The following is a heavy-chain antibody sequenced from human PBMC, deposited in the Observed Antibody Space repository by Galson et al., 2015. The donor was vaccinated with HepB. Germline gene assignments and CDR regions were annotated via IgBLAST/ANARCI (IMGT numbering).Heavy chain of an antibody. CDR3: AREVVVWAARFDY. V-gene: IGHV3-21*01. D-gene: IGHD2-15*01. CDR1: GFSFSDYS. J-gene: IGHJ4*02. CDR2: ISGTTAYI. Sequence: SLRLSCAASGFSFSDYSMSWVRQAPGKGLEWVSSISGTTAYIYYADSVKGRFTISRDNAKNSLYLQMNSLRAEDTAVYFCAREVVVWAARFDYWGQEPLPPVPS.